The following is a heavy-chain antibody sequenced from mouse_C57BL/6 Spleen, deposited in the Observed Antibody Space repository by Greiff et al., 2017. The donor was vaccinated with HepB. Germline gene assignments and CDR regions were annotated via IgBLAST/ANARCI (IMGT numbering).Heavy chain of an antibody. CDR1: GFTFNTYA. V-gene: IGHV10-3*01. J-gene: IGHJ3*01. Sequence: EVKVVESGGGLVQPKGSLKLSCAASGFTFNTYAMHWVRQAPGKGLEWVARIRSKSSNYATYYADSVKDRFTISRDDSQSMLYLQMNNLKTEDTAMYYCVSSYDGYYVAWFAYWGQGTLVTVSA. CDR3: VSSYDGYYVAWFAY. CDR2: IRSKSSNYAT. D-gene: IGHD2-3*01.